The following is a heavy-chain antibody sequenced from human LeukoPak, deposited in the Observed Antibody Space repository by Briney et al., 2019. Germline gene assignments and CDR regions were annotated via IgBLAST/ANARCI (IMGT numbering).Heavy chain of an antibody. D-gene: IGHD6-13*01. CDR3: ARGAESSSWSLDY. CDR2: ISHRGTT. CDR1: SRSFSSYQ. Sequence: SETLSLACAVYSRSFSSYQWNWIRQPPGKGLEWIGEISHRGTTNYNPSLKSRVAMSVDTSTNQFSLKLRSVTAADTAVYYCARGAESSSWSLDYWGQGTLVTVSS. V-gene: IGHV4-34*01. J-gene: IGHJ4*02.